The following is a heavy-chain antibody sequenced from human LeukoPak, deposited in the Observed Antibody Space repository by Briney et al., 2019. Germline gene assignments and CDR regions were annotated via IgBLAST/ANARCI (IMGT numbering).Heavy chain of an antibody. J-gene: IGHJ4*02. CDR3: ARDAGSSADWSFDY. CDR2: IYSGGST. V-gene: IGHV3-53*01. D-gene: IGHD2-2*01. Sequence: GGSLGLSCAASGFTVSSNYMSWVRQAPGKGLEWVSIIYSGGSTYYADSVKGRFTISRGNAKNLLYLQMSSLTVEDTAVYYCARDAGSSADWSFDYWGPGTLVTVSS. CDR1: GFTVSSNY.